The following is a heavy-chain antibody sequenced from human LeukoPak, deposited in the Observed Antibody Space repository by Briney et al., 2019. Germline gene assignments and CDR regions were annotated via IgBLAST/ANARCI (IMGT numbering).Heavy chain of an antibody. J-gene: IGHJ4*02. CDR3: ARDRDTAMVL. D-gene: IGHD5-18*01. CDR2: INPSGGST. Sequence: ASVKVSCKASGYTFTSCYMHWVRQAPGQGLEWMGIINPSGGSTSYAQKFQGRVTMTRDTSTSTVYMELSSMGSEDTAVYYCARDRDTAMVLWGQGTLVTVSS. V-gene: IGHV1-46*01. CDR1: GYTFTSCY.